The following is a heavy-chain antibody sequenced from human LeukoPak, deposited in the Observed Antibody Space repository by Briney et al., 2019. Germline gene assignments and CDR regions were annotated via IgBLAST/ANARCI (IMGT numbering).Heavy chain of an antibody. CDR3: ARDGPFFDY. J-gene: IGHJ4*02. D-gene: IGHD3/OR15-3a*01. CDR1: GFTFSDYP. CDR2: ISYDGGNE. V-gene: IGHV3-30-3*01. Sequence: PGRSLRLSCAASGFTFSDYPMHWVRQAPGKGLEWATSISYDGGNEYYADSVKGRFTISRDNSKNTLYLQMNGLRADDTAVYYCARDGPFFDYWGQGTLVTVSS.